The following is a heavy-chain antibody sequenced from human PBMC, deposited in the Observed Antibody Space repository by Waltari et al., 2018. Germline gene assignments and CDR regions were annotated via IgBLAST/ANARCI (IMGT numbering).Heavy chain of an antibody. D-gene: IGHD3-16*02. Sequence: QVQLVQSGAEVNKPGASGKVSCRASGYTFTDYYIHWVRQAPGQGLEWMGWNNPKSGGTTDAQNFQGRVTMTRDTSISTAYLELSGLLSDDTAVYYCARVDRRRVVGPISFLCFFDYWGQGTLVTVSS. CDR2: NNPKSGGT. CDR1: GYTFTDYY. CDR3: ARVDRRRVVGPISFLCFFDY. J-gene: IGHJ4*02. V-gene: IGHV1-2*02.